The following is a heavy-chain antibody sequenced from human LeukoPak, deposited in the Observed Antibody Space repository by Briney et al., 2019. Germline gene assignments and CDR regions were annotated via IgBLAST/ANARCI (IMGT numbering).Heavy chain of an antibody. CDR1: GYTFATYW. Sequence: GESLKISCKASGYTFATYWIGWVRQMPGKGLEWMGIIYPGDSDTRYNPSFQGQVTISVDKSTNTAYLQWSSLKASDTAIYYCARRSGNPAFNDYWGQGTLVTVSS. CDR3: ARRSGNPAFNDY. J-gene: IGHJ4*02. CDR2: IYPGDSDT. D-gene: IGHD2-15*01. V-gene: IGHV5-51*01.